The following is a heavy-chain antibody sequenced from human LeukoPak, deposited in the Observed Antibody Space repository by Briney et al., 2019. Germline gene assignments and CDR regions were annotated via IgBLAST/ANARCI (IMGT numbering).Heavy chain of an antibody. D-gene: IGHD6-19*01. CDR1: GFTFSSNY. J-gene: IGHJ4*02. V-gene: IGHV3-53*01. CDR3: ARDRDSSGWYLDY. CDR2: IYSGGST. Sequence: GGSLRLSCAASGFTFSSNYMSWVRQAPGNVLEWISVIYSGGSTYYADSVKGRFTISRDNSKNTLYLQMNSLRAEDTVVYYCARDRDSSGWYLDYWGQGTLVTVSS.